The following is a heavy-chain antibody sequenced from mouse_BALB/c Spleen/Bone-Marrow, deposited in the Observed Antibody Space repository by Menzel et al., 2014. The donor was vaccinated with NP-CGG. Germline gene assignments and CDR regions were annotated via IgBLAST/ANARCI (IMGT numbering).Heavy chain of an antibody. D-gene: IGHD1-1*01. CDR3: ARGSYYEGAMDY. V-gene: IGHV2-9*02. CDR2: IWAGGST. J-gene: IGHJ4*01. Sequence: VKLVESGPGLVAPSQSLSISCTASGFSLTSYGVHWVRQPPGKVLEWLGVIWAGGSTNYNSALMSRLSISKDNSRSQVFLKMNRLQTDDTAVYYCARGSYYEGAMDYWGQGTSVTVSS. CDR1: GFSLTSYG.